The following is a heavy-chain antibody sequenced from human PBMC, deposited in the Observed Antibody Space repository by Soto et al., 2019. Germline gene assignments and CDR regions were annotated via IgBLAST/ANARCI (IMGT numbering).Heavy chain of an antibody. CDR3: AKDRVGGVPDAFDI. Sequence: EVHLLDSGGGLVQPGGSLRLSCAASGFTSTNYVMNWVRQAPGKGLEWVSSISGSGTTIFYADSVKGRFIISRDNSKNTLYLQMNSLRAEDTALYYCAKDRVGGVPDAFDIWGQGTMVTVS. D-gene: IGHD2-8*01. V-gene: IGHV3-23*01. CDR1: GFTSTNYV. J-gene: IGHJ3*02. CDR2: ISGSGTTI.